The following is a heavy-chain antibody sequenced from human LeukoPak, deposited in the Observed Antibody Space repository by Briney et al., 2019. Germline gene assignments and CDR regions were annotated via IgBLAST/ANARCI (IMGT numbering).Heavy chain of an antibody. J-gene: IGHJ4*02. Sequence: GGSLRLSCVTSGFAFGIHGMHWVRQAPGKGLEWVAVIWFDGSKKYYADSVRGRLTISRDNSKNTIYLQMNGLRVEDTALYYCAKDHSSGPSDYWGQGTLVTVSS. D-gene: IGHD3-22*01. CDR1: GFAFGIHG. CDR3: AKDHSSGPSDY. V-gene: IGHV3-33*06. CDR2: IWFDGSKK.